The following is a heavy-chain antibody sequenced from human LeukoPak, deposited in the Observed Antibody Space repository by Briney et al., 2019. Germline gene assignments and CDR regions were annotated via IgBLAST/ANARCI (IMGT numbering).Heavy chain of an antibody. D-gene: IGHD6-19*01. CDR1: GFTFSSYA. Sequence: GGSLRLSCAASGFTFSSYAMHWVRQAPGKRLEWVAVISYDGSNKYYADSVKGRFTISRDNSKNTLYLQMNSLRAEDTAVYYCARDIAVAGMRAYGMDVWGQGTTVTVSS. V-gene: IGHV3-30*04. J-gene: IGHJ6*02. CDR2: ISYDGSNK. CDR3: ARDIAVAGMRAYGMDV.